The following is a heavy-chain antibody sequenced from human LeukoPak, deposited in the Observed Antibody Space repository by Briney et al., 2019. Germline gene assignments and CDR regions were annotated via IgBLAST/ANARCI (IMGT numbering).Heavy chain of an antibody. V-gene: IGHV1-2*02. CDR1: GYTFTGYY. CDR3: ARDWGSSLTNWFDP. Sequence: ASVKVSCKASGYTFTGYYMHWVRQAPGQGLEWMGWINPNSGGTNYAQKFQGRVTMTRDTSISTAYMELSRLRSDDTAVYYCARDWGSSLTNWFDPWGQGTLVTVSS. CDR2: INPNSGGT. J-gene: IGHJ5*02. D-gene: IGHD3-16*01.